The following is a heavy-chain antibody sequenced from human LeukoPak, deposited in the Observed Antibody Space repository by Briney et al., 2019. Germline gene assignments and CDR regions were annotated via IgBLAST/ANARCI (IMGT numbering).Heavy chain of an antibody. V-gene: IGHV1-2*02. D-gene: IGHD5-18*01. CDR1: GYTFTGYY. Sequence: ASVKVSCEASGYTFTGYYMHWVRQAPGQGREWMGWINPNGGGTNYAQKFQGRVTMTRDTSISTAYMELSRLRSDDTAVYYCARERPPPRGYSYGDNWFDPWGQGTLVTVSS. CDR2: INPNGGGT. CDR3: ARERPPPRGYSYGDNWFDP. J-gene: IGHJ5*02.